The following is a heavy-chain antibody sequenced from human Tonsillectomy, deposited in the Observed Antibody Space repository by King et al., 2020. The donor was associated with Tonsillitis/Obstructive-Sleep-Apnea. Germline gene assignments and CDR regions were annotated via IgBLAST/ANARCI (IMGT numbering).Heavy chain of an antibody. CDR3: ARDRGVPFSFDY. D-gene: IGHD3-10*01. CDR2: IKQDGSEK. J-gene: IGHJ4*02. Sequence: VQLVESWGGLVQPGGYLRLSCAASGFTFSSYWMSWVRQAPGKGLEWVANIKQDGSEKYYFDSVKGRFTISRDNAKNSLYLQMNSLRAEDTAVYYCARDRGVPFSFDYWGQGTLVTVSS. CDR1: GFTFSSYW. V-gene: IGHV3-7*04.